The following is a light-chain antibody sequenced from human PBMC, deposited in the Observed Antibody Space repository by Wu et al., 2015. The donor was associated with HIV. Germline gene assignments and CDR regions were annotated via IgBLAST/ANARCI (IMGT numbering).Light chain of an antibody. Sequence: IQLTQSPSSLSGYRGDRVSITCRASQDISSYLAWYQQKPGEAPRLLIYTATTLQSGVSSRFSGSGSGTDFALTISNLQPEDSATYYCQHLNRFPITFGGGPRWKSN. CDR1: QDISSY. CDR2: TAT. J-gene: IGKJ4*01. CDR3: QHLNRFPIT. V-gene: IGKV1-9*01.